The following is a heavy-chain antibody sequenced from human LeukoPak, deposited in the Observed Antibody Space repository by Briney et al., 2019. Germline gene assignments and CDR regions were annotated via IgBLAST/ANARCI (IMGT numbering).Heavy chain of an antibody. D-gene: IGHD5-18*01. J-gene: IGHJ4*02. CDR2: INPNSGGT. Sequence: ASVKVSCKASGYTFTGYYMHWVRPAPGQGLAWMGWINPNSGGTNYAQKFQGRVTMTRDTSISTAYMELSRLRSDDTAVYYCARASGYSIQALRYWGQGTLVTVSS. CDR1: GYTFTGYY. V-gene: IGHV1-2*02. CDR3: ARASGYSIQALRY.